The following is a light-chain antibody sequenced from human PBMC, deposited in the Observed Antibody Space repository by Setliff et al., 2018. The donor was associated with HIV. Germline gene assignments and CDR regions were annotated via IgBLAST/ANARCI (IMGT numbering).Light chain of an antibody. Sequence: QSALAQPASVSGSPGQSITISCIGTSSDVGAYGFVSWYQRLPGKPPKLIIFEVKNRPSGISYRFSGSKFGTTASLTISGLQAEDEADYYCSSFTRSRTWLFGGGTKVTVL. CDR2: EVK. CDR1: SSDVGAYGF. V-gene: IGLV2-14*01. J-gene: IGLJ3*02. CDR3: SSFTRSRTWL.